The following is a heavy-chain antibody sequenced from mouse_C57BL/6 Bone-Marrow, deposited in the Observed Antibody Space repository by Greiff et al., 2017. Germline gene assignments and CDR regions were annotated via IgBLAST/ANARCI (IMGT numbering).Heavy chain of an antibody. J-gene: IGHJ3*01. D-gene: IGHD2-3*01. CDR2: IHPNSGST. V-gene: IGHV1-64*01. CDR3: ARSGGLLRFAY. Sequence: QVQLQQPGAELVKPGASVKLSCKASGYTFTSYWMHWVQQRPGQGLEWIGTIHPNSGSTYYNEKFKSKATLTVDKSSSTAYMQLRSRTSEDSAVYYCARSGGLLRFAYWGQGTLVTVSA. CDR1: GYTFTSYW.